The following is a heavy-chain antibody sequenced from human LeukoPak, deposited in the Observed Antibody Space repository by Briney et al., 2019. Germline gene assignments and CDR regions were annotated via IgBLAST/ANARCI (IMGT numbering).Heavy chain of an antibody. Sequence: GGSLRLSCAVSGFTVSSNYMSWVRQPPGKGLEWVSVIYSGGSTYYADSVKGRFTISRDSSKNTLYLQMNSLRAEDTAVYYCAKLPSSNYYENWFDPWGQGTLVTVSS. V-gene: IGHV3-53*01. CDR2: IYSGGST. J-gene: IGHJ5*02. D-gene: IGHD3-22*01. CDR3: AKLPSSNYYENWFDP. CDR1: GFTVSSNY.